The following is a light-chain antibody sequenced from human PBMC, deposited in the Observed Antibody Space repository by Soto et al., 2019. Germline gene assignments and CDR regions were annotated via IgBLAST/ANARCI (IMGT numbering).Light chain of an antibody. J-gene: IGLJ7*01. V-gene: IGLV6-57*04. CDR1: SGSIASNY. CDR3: QSYDSSNAV. Sequence: NFMLTQPHSVSESPGKTVTISCTRSSGSIASNYVQWYQQRPGSAPTTVMYEDNQTPSGVPDRYSGSIDSSSNSASLTISGLMTEDEADYYCQSYDSSNAVFGGGTQLTVL. CDR2: EDN.